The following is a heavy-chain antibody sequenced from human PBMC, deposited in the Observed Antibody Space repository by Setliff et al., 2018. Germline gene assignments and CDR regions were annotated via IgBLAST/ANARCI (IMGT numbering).Heavy chain of an antibody. CDR2: INHSGST. J-gene: IGHJ4*02. D-gene: IGHD6-19*01. Sequence: SETLSLTCAVYGGSFSGYYWSWIRQPPGKGLEWTGEINHSGSTNYNSSLKSRVTISVDTSKNQFSLKLSSVTAADTAVYYCARGYGYSSGWYRVYFDYWGQGTLVTVSS. CDR1: GGSFSGYY. V-gene: IGHV4-34*01. CDR3: ARGYGYSSGWYRVYFDY.